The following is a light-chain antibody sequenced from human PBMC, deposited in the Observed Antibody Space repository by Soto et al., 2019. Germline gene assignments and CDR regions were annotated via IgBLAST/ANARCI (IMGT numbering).Light chain of an antibody. CDR1: QSVSSY. CDR3: QQRSNWPIT. CDR2: DAS. V-gene: IGKV3-11*01. Sequence: EIVLAQSPATLSLSPGERATLSCRASQSVSSYLAWYQQEPGQAPRLLIYDASNRATGIPARFSGSGSGTDFTLTISSLEPEDFAVYYCQQRSNWPITFGQGTRLEI. J-gene: IGKJ5*01.